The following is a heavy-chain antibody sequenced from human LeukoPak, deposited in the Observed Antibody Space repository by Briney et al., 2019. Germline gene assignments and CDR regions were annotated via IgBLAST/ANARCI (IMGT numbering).Heavy chain of an antibody. CDR2: INPNSGGT. CDR3: ARDTQWLVLDY. J-gene: IGHJ4*02. V-gene: IGHV1-2*02. Sequence: EASVKVSCKASGGTFSSYAISWVRQAPGQGLEWMGWINPNSGGTNYAQKFQGRVTMTRDTSISTAYMELSRLRSDDTAVYYCARDTQWLVLDYWGQGTLVTVSS. CDR1: GGTFSSYA. D-gene: IGHD6-19*01.